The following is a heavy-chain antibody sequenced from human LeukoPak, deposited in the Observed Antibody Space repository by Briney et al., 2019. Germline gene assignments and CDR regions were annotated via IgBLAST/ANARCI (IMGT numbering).Heavy chain of an antibody. CDR3: AKGLDFGSGSYSVAPGY. V-gene: IGHV3-21*04. D-gene: IGHD3-10*01. CDR1: GFTFSSYS. Sequence: PGGSLRLSCAASGFTFSSYSMNWVRQAPGKGLEWVSSISSSSSYIYYADSVKGRFTISRDNAKNSLYLQMNSLRAEDTALYYCAKGLDFGSGSYSVAPGYWGQGTLVTVSS. CDR2: ISSSSSYI. J-gene: IGHJ4*02.